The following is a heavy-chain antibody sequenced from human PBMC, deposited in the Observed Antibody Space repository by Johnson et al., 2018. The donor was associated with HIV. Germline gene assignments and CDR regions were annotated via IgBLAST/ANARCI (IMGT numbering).Heavy chain of an antibody. J-gene: IGHJ3*02. CDR3: AKDQYCTGGVCYSGAFDI. CDR2: ISGSGGST. V-gene: IGHV3-23*04. Sequence: VQLVESGGGLVQPGGSLRLSCGASGFTFSSYGMSWVRRAPGKGLEWVSAISGSGGSTYYADSLKGRFTISRDNSKNTLYLQMNSLRAEDTAVYYCAKDQYCTGGVCYSGAFDIWGQGTMVTVSS. CDR1: GFTFSSYG. D-gene: IGHD2-8*02.